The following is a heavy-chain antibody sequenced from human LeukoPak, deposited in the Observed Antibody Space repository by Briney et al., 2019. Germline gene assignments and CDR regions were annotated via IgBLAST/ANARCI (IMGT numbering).Heavy chain of an antibody. V-gene: IGHV3-30*18. J-gene: IGHJ4*02. CDR2: ISYDGSNK. CDR3: ANGSSSWLVQ. Sequence: PGGSLRLSCAASGFTFSSYGMHWVRQAPGKGLEWVAVISYDGSNKYYADSVKGRFTISRDNSKNTLYLQMNSLRAEDTAVYYCANGSSSWLVQWGQGTLVTVSS. D-gene: IGHD6-19*01. CDR1: GFTFSSYG.